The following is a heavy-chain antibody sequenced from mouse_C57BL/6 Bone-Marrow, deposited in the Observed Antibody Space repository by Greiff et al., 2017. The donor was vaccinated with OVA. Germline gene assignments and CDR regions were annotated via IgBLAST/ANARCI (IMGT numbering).Heavy chain of an antibody. CDR3: ALITTVVATRYFDV. CDR2: INPKSGGT. V-gene: IGHV1-54*01. CDR1: GYAFTNYL. D-gene: IGHD1-1*01. J-gene: IGHJ1*03. Sequence: VQLQQSGAELVRPGTSVKVSCKASGYAFTNYLIEWVKQRPGQGLEWIGVINPKSGGTNYNEKFKGKATLTADKSSSTAYMQLSSLTSEDSAVYFCALITTVVATRYFDVWGKGTTVTVSS.